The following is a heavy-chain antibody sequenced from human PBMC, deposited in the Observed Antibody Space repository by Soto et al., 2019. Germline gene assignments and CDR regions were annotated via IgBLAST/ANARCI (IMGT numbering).Heavy chain of an antibody. CDR2: IIPIFGTA. D-gene: IGHD2-15*01. CDR3: ARGIAVVAARTYYFDY. CDR1: GGTFSNYA. J-gene: IGHJ4*02. V-gene: IGHV1-69*13. Sequence: ASVKVSCKASGGTFSNYAISWVRQAPGQGLEWMGGIIPIFGTANYAQKFQGRVTITADESTSTAYMELSSLRSEDTAVYYCARGIAVVAARTYYFDYWGQGTLVTVSS.